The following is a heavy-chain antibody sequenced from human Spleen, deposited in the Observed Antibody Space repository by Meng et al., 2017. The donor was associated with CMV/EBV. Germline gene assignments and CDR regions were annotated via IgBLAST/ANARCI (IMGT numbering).Heavy chain of an antibody. CDR1: GFTFSSYA. CDR2: ISGSGGST. Sequence: EVQLLECGGGLVLAGGSLKPSCAASGFTFSSYAMSWVRQAPGKGLEWDSAISGSGGSTYYADSVKGRFTISRDNSKNTLYLQMNSLRAEDTAVYYCAKGRILNYWGQGTLVTASS. CDR3: AKGRILNY. D-gene: IGHD3-9*01. J-gene: IGHJ4*02. V-gene: IGHV3-23*01.